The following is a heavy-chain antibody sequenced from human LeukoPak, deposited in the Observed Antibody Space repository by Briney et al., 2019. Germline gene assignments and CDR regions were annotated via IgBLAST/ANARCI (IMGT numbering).Heavy chain of an antibody. J-gene: IGHJ4*02. D-gene: IGHD1-26*01. CDR2: INPNSGGT. CDR3: ARHDGSELVFDY. CDR1: EYTFTGYY. Sequence: GASVKVSCKGSEYTFTGYYMHWVRQAPGQGLEWMGWINPNSGGTNYAQKVQGRVTMTTDRSPSTAYMELRSLRSDDTAVYYCARHDGSELVFDYWGQGTLVTVSS. V-gene: IGHV1-2*02.